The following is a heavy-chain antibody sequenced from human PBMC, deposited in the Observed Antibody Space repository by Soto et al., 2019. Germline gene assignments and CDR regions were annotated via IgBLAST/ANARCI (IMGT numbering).Heavy chain of an antibody. CDR1: GASISSGGYY. D-gene: IGHD3-22*01. CDR3: ARDNLYDGSGYYPASAEYFQH. J-gene: IGHJ1*01. V-gene: IGHV4-31*03. Sequence: PSETLSLTCSVPGASISSGGYYWSWLRQHPGKGLEWIGYISHSGSTYYNPTLKSGVTISVDTSKNQFSLKLRSVTAADTAVYYRARDNLYDGSGYYPASAEYFQHWGQGTLVTVSS. CDR2: ISHSGST.